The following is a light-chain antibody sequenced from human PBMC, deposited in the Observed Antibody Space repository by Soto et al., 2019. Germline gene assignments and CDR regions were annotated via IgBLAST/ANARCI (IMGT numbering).Light chain of an antibody. J-gene: IGLJ1*01. CDR3: NSYVGSNTFV. CDR2: EVN. V-gene: IGLV2-8*01. Sequence: QSVLTQPPSASGSPGQSVTISCTGTSSDVGGYDYVSWYQQHPGKAPKVLLYEVNKRPSGVPDRFSGSKSGNTASLTVSGLQAEDEADYYCNSYVGSNTFVFGTGTKLTVL. CDR1: SSDVGGYDY.